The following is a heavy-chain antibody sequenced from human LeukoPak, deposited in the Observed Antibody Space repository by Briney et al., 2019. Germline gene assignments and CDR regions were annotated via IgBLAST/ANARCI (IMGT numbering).Heavy chain of an antibody. J-gene: IGHJ4*02. CDR1: GLTFSSYA. CDR2: ISSSSSYI. D-gene: IGHD6-19*01. Sequence: PGGSLRLSCAASGLTFSSYAMSWVRQAPGKGLEWVSSISSSSSYIYYADSVKGRFTISRDNAKNSLYLQMNSLRAEDTAVYYCARDEILVGIAVFYDYWGQGTLVTVSS. CDR3: ARDEILVGIAVFYDY. V-gene: IGHV3-21*01.